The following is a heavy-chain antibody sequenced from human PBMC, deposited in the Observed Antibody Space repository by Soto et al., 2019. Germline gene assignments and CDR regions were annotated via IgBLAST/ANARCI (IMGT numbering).Heavy chain of an antibody. D-gene: IGHD1-26*01. V-gene: IGHV1-69*13. CDR2: IIPIFGTA. CDR3: ARAVDPYSGSYLGPFDY. J-gene: IGHJ4*02. CDR1: GGTFSSYA. Sequence: ASVKVSCKASGGTFSSYAISWVRQAPGQGLEWMGGIIPIFGTANYAQKFQGRVTITADESTSTAYMELSSLRSEDTAVYYCARAVDPYSGSYLGPFDYWGQGTLVTVSS.